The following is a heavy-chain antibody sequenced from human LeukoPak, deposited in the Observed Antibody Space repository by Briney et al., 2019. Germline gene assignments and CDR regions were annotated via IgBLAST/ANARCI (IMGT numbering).Heavy chain of an antibody. CDR2: INPNSGGT. V-gene: IGHV1-2*02. CDR1: GYTFTGYY. D-gene: IGHD1-26*01. J-gene: IGHJ4*02. CDR3: ARVFGRQLPDY. Sequence: EASVKVSCKASGYTFTGYYMHWVRQAPGQGLEWMGWINPNSGGTKYAQKYQGRVTMTRDTSIKTAYMELSRLRSDDTAVYYCARVFGRQLPDYWGQGTLVTVSS.